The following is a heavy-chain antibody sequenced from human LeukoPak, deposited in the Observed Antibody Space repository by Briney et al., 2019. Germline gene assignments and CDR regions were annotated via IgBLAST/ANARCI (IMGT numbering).Heavy chain of an antibody. V-gene: IGHV4-34*01. J-gene: IGHJ6*04. CDR1: GGSFSGYY. CDR2: INHSGST. Sequence: PSETLSLTCAVYGGSFSGYYWSWIRQPPGKGLEWVGEINHSGSTNYYPSLKSRVTISVDKSKNQFSLKLSSVTAADTAVYYCARSGTMVRGVIITRKDYYYYYYGMDVGGKGTTVTVSS. CDR3: ARSGTMVRGVIITRKDYYYYYYGMDV. D-gene: IGHD3-10*01.